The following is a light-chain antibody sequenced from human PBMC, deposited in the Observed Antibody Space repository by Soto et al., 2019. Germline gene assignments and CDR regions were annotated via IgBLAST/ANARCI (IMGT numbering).Light chain of an antibody. CDR1: QSVGSN. CDR2: GAS. Sequence: IVLTQSPATLSVSPGERATLSCRASQSVGSNLAWYQQKPGQAPRLLIYGASTRATSIPARFSGSGSGTEFTLTISSLQSEDFAVYYCQQYNNWLTWTFGQGTKVDIK. V-gene: IGKV3-15*01. CDR3: QQYNNWLTWT. J-gene: IGKJ1*01.